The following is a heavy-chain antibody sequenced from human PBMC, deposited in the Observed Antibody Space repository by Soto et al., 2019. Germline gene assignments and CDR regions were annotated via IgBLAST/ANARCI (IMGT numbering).Heavy chain of an antibody. CDR3: ARRYGSFFEI. Sequence: QVQLQESGPGLVKPSETLSLTCTVSGGSISSYYWSWIRQPPGKGLEWIGYIYYSGSTNYSPSLKSRVTISVDTSKNQFSLKLSSVTAADTAVYYCARRYGSFFEIWGQGTMVTVSS. J-gene: IGHJ3*02. D-gene: IGHD3-10*01. V-gene: IGHV4-59*08. CDR1: GGSISSYY. CDR2: IYYSGST.